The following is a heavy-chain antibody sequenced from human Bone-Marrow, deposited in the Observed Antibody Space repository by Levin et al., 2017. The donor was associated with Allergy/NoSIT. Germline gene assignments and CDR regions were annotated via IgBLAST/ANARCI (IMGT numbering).Heavy chain of an antibody. CDR3: ARHLYSSSRGAFDP. V-gene: IGHV5-51*01. D-gene: IGHD6-6*01. Sequence: GGSLRLSCKGSGYSFTSYWIGWVRQMPGKGLEWMGIIYPGDSDTRYSPSFQGQVTISADKSISTAYLQWSSLKASDTAMYYCARHLYSSSRGAFDPWGQGTLVTVSS. CDR2: IYPGDSDT. CDR1: GYSFTSYW. J-gene: IGHJ5*02.